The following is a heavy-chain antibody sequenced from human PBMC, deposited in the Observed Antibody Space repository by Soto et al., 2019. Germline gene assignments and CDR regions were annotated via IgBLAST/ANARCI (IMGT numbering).Heavy chain of an antibody. CDR2: ISYSGVST. CDR1: GFTFSSYA. J-gene: IGHJ4*02. D-gene: IGHD5-12*01. V-gene: IGHV3-23*01. Sequence: PGGSLRLTCVVSGFTFSSYAITWIRQAPGKGLEWVSAISYSGVSTYYADSVKGRFTISRDSSENTLSLQMNSLRVDDTAVYYCARTRGYSDYDLDYWGQGTLVTVSS. CDR3: ARTRGYSDYDLDY.